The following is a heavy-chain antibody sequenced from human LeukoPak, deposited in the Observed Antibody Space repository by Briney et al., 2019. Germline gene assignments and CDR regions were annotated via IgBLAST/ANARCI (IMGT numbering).Heavy chain of an antibody. CDR3: ARARIDY. CDR2: IKDDGSEK. CDR1: GFTFSSYW. D-gene: IGHD1-14*01. J-gene: IGHJ4*02. Sequence: PGGSLRLSCVGSGFTFSSYWMTWVRQAPGKGLEWVANIKDDGSEKYSVDYVKGRFTISRDNAKNSLYLQMSSLRAEDTAVYNCARARIDYWGQGTLVTVSS. V-gene: IGHV3-7*04.